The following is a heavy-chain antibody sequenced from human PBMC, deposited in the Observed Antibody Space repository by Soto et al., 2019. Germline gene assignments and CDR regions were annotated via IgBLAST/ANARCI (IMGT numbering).Heavy chain of an antibody. CDR2: IYHRGST. Sequence: QVQLQESGPGLVKPSGTLSLTCAVSSGSISSSNWWSWVRQPPGKGLEWIGEIYHRGSTNYNPSPKSRVTISVDKSKNQFSLKLSSVTAADTAVYYCASLGYCSGGSCPTPYYYYYYMDVWGKGTTVTVSS. V-gene: IGHV4-4*02. CDR3: ASLGYCSGGSCPTPYYYYYYMDV. D-gene: IGHD2-15*01. CDR1: SGSISSSNW. J-gene: IGHJ6*03.